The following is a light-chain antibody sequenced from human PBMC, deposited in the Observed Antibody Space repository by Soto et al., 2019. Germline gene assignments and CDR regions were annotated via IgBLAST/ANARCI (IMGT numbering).Light chain of an antibody. CDR1: RGVRTW. CDR2: TAS. CDR3: QQTTTFPLT. J-gene: IGKJ4*01. Sequence: DIQMTQPPSPLFASVGTRVTFIVRRGRGVRTWLAWYQQKPGKAPNLLIYTASSLQSGVPSRFSGSGSGTDFTLTISSLQPEDFATYYCQQTTTFPLTFGGGTKVEI. V-gene: IGKV1D-12*01.